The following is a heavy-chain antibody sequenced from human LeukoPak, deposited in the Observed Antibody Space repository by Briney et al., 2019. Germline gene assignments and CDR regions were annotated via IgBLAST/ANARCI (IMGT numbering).Heavy chain of an antibody. CDR3: ARLYYDDMYYFDY. V-gene: IGHV4-30-4*01. D-gene: IGHD3-22*01. Sequence: SETLSLTCTVSGASISSDDYYWSWIRQPPGKGLEWIGYIYYSGSSYYIPSLQSRVTMSVDTSKNQFSLKLTSVTAADTAVYYCARLYYDDMYYFDYWGQGILVTVSS. CDR2: IYYSGSS. J-gene: IGHJ4*02. CDR1: GASISSDDYY.